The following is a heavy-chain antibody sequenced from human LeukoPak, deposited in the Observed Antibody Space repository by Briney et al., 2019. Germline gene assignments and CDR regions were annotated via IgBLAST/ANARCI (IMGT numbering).Heavy chain of an antibody. J-gene: IGHJ3*02. CDR3: AKEMATMKAFEI. CDR2: IYSGGST. V-gene: IGHV3-66*01. Sequence: PGGSLRLSCAASGFTVSSNYMSWVRQAPGKGLEWVSVIYSGGSTDYKDSVKDRFIISRDNSKNTLYLQMNSLRAEDTAVYYCAKEMATMKAFEIWGQGTTVTVSS. CDR1: GFTVSSNY. D-gene: IGHD5-24*01.